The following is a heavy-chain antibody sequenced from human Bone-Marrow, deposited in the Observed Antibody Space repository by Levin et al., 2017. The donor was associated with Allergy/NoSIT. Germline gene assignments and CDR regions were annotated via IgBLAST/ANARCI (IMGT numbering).Heavy chain of an antibody. V-gene: IGHV4-61*01. J-gene: IGHJ4*02. CDR3: ARDRWSYYGSGSYYGVIHYFDY. D-gene: IGHD3-10*01. Sequence: PSETLSLTCTVSGGSVSSGSYYWSWIRQPPGKGLEWIGYIYYSGSTNYNPSLKSRVTISVDTSKNQFSLKLSSVTAADTAVYYCARDRWSYYGSGSYYGVIHYFDYWGQGTLVTVSS. CDR2: IYYSGST. CDR1: GGSVSSGSYY.